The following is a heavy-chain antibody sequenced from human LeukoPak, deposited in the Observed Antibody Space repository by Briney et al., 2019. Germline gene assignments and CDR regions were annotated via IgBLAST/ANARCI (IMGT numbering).Heavy chain of an antibody. CDR2: IRYDGSNK. Sequence: GGSLRLSCETSGFTFSSYGMHWVRQAPGKGLEWVAFIRYDGSNKYYADSVKGRFTISRDNSKNTLYLQMNSLRAEDTAVYYCAKDPRRGLRYPEILYYFDYWGQGTLVTVSS. J-gene: IGHJ4*02. CDR3: AKDPRRGLRYPEILYYFDY. CDR1: GFTFSSYG. V-gene: IGHV3-30*02. D-gene: IGHD3-9*01.